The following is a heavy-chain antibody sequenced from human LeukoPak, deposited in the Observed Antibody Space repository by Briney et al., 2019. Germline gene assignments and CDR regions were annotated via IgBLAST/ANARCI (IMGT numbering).Heavy chain of an antibody. CDR1: GYTFSSYA. CDR2: ISGSGGNT. V-gene: IGHV3-23*01. CDR3: AKDLKRSYCSSTSCYTWFDY. D-gene: IGHD2-2*02. Sequence: PGGSLRLSCAASGYTFSSYAMSWVRQAPGKGLEWVSAISGSGGNTYYADSVKGRFTISRDNSKNTLYLQMNSLRAEDTAVYYCAKDLKRSYCSSTSCYTWFDYWGQGTLVTVSS. J-gene: IGHJ4*02.